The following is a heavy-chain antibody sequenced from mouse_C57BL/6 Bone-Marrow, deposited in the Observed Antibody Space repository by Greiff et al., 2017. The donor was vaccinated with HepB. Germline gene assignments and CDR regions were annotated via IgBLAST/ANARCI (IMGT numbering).Heavy chain of an antibody. Sequence: DVKLQESGGGLVKPGGSLKLSCAASGFTFSDYGMHWVRQAPEKGLEWVAYISSGSSTIYYADTVKGRFTISRDNAKNTLFLQMTSLRSEDTAMYYCARSGSSSGAMDYWGQGTSVTVSS. CDR1: GFTFSDYG. CDR2: ISSGSSTI. J-gene: IGHJ4*01. V-gene: IGHV5-17*01. D-gene: IGHD1-1*01. CDR3: ARSGSSSGAMDY.